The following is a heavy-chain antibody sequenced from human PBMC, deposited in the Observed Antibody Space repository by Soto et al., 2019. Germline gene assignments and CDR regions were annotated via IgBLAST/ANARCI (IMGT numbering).Heavy chain of an antibody. D-gene: IGHD6-19*01. CDR1: GGSISSSNW. J-gene: IGHJ4*02. CDR3: ARERSIAVAGTIGY. CDR2: IYHSGST. Sequence: PLETLSLTXAVSGGSISSSNWWSWVRQPPGKGLEWIGEIYHSGSTNYNPSLKSRVTISVDKSKNQFSLKLSSVTAADTAVYYCARERSIAVAGTIGYWGQGTLVTVSS. V-gene: IGHV4-4*02.